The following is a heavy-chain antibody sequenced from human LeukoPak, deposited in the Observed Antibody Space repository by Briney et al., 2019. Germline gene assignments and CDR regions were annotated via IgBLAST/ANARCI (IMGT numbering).Heavy chain of an antibody. D-gene: IGHD3-10*01. CDR3: AKGITMVRDPMNYFED. CDR1: GFTFSDYY. J-gene: IGHJ4*02. Sequence: NPGGSLRLSCAASGFTFSDYYMSWIRQAPGKGLEWVSYISSSGSTIYYADSVKGRFTISRDNAKNSPYLQMNSLRAEDTAVYYCAKGITMVRDPMNYFEDWGQGTLVTVSS. CDR2: ISSSGSTI. V-gene: IGHV3-11*01.